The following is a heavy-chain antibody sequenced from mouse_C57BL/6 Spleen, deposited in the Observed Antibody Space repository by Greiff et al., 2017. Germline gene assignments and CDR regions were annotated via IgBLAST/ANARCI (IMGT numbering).Heavy chain of an antibody. V-gene: IGHV1-59*01. D-gene: IGHD1-1*01. CDR2: IDPSDSYT. J-gene: IGHJ4*01. CDR1: GYTFTSYW. Sequence: VQLQQPGAELVRPGTSVKLSCKASGYTFTSYWMHWVKQSPGQGLEWIGVIDPSDSYTNYNQKFKGKATLTVDTSSSTAYMQLSSLTSEDSAVYYCARRVGYYYAMDYWGQGTSVTVSS. CDR3: ARRVGYYYAMDY.